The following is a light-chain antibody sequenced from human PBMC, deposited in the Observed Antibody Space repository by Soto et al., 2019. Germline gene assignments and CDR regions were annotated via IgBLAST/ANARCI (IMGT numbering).Light chain of an antibody. CDR1: QSISSY. Sequence: DIQMTQSPSSLSASVGDRVTITCRASQSISSYLNWYQQKPGKAPKVLIYAASSLQSGIPSRFSGSGSGTDFALTISSLQPEDFATYYCQQANTFPPTFGGGTKVDIK. CDR2: AAS. CDR3: QQANTFPPT. V-gene: IGKV1-39*01. J-gene: IGKJ4*01.